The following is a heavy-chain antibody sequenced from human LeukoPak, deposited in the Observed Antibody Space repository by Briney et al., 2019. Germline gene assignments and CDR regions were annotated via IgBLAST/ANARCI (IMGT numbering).Heavy chain of an antibody. CDR1: GFTFSSYA. J-gene: IGHJ6*02. D-gene: IGHD2-2*01. CDR3: AKALRDCSSTSCQAPYYYYGMDV. CDR2: ISGSGGST. V-gene: IGHV3-23*01. Sequence: GGSLRLSCAASGFTFSSYAMSWVRQAPGKGLEWVSAISGSGGSTYHADSVKGRFAISRDNSKNTLYLQMNSLRAEDTAVYYCAKALRDCSSTSCQAPYYYYGMDVWGQGTTVTVSS.